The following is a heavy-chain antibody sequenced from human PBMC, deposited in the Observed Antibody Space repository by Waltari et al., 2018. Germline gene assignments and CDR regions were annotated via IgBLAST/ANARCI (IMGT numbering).Heavy chain of an antibody. V-gene: IGHV1-69*04. J-gene: IGHJ4*02. D-gene: IGHD2-21*01. Sequence: QVQLVQSGAEVKKPGSSVKVSCKASGGTFSSYAISWVRQAPGQGLEWMGGIIPILGIANYAQKFQGRVTITADESTSTAYMELSSLRSEDTAVYYCARDLREGGDHPSGPKSPLLGPFDYWGQGTLVTVSS. CDR1: GGTFSSYA. CDR3: ARDLREGGDHPSGPKSPLLGPFDY. CDR2: IIPILGIA.